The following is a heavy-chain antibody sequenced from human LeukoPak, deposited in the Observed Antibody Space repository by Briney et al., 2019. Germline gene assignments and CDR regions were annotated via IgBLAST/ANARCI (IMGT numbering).Heavy chain of an antibody. V-gene: IGHV1-24*01. J-gene: IGHJ5*02. Sequence: WASVKVSCKVSGYTLTELSMHWVRQAPGKGLEWMGGFDPEDGETIYAQKFQGRVTMTEDTSTDTAYMELSSLRSEDTAVYYCATAGXXPXXXXXDXXDPWGXGTLVT. CDR3: ATAGXXPXXXXXDXXDP. CDR1: GYTLTELS. CDR2: FDPEDGET.